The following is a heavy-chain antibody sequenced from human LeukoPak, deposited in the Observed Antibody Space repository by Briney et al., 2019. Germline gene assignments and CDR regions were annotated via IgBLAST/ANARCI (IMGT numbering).Heavy chain of an antibody. Sequence: SETLSLTCTVSGGSISSSSYYWSWIRQPAGKGLEWIGRIYTSGSTNYNPSLKSRVTMSVDTSKNQFSLKLSSVTAADTAVYYCARDPVDGWFDPWGQGTLVTVSS. CDR3: ARDPVDGWFDP. D-gene: IGHD5-12*01. CDR1: GGSISSSSYY. J-gene: IGHJ5*02. V-gene: IGHV4-61*02. CDR2: IYTSGST.